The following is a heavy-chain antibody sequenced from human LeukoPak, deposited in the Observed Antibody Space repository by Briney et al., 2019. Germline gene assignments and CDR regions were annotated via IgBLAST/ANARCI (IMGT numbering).Heavy chain of an antibody. D-gene: IGHD1-26*01. J-gene: IGHJ3*02. V-gene: IGHV3-64D*09. CDR2: ISSNGCST. CDR1: GFTFSSYA. Sequence: GGSLRLSCSASGFTFSSYAMHWVRQAPGKGLEYVSAISSNGCSTYYADSVKGRFTISRDNSKNTLYLQMSSLRAEDTAVYYCVKEGGSYYAFDIWGQGTMVTVSS. CDR3: VKEGGSYYAFDI.